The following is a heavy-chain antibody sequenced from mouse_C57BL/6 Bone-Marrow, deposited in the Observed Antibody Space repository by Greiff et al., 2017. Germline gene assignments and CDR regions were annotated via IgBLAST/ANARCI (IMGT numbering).Heavy chain of an antibody. D-gene: IGHD1-1*01. V-gene: IGHV1-50*01. J-gene: IGHJ4*01. CDR2: IDPSDSYT. CDR3: ASSYGSVMDY. Sequence: VQLQQPGAELVKPGASVKLSCKVSGYTFTSYWMQWVKKRPGQGLEWIGEIDPSDSYTNYNQKFKGKATLTVDTTTSTAYMQLSILTSEDSAVYYCASSYGSVMDYWGQGTSVTVSS. CDR1: GYTFTSYW.